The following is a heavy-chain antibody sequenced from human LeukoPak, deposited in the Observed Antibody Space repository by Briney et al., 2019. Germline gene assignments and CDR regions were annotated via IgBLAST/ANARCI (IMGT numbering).Heavy chain of an antibody. J-gene: IGHJ5*02. Sequence: PSETLSLTCTVSRGSISGYSWSWIRQSPGGGLEWVGYFYYSGDTAYNPSLRSRDTLSVDTSKNQFSLQLRSVTTADTAVYYCVRGPYGASISKWFDPWGQGTQVTVSS. CDR1: RGSISGYS. V-gene: IGHV4-59*01. CDR3: VRGPYGASISKWFDP. D-gene: IGHD4/OR15-4a*01. CDR2: FYYSGDT.